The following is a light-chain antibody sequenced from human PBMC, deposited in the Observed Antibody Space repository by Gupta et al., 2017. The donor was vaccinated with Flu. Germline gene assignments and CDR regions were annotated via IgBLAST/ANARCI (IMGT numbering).Light chain of an antibody. CDR3: QQCLDGLK. V-gene: IGKV4-1*01. CDR1: QSVVYSFNNKNY. Sequence: DTVMTQSPDSLAVSLGERATINCKSSQSVVYSFNNKNYLNWYQQKPGQPPKLIIHWASIREYGVPDRFSGRGSGKDFTLTSSSRQAEDVAVYYWQQCLDGLKFGGGTKVEIK. J-gene: IGKJ4*01. CDR2: WAS.